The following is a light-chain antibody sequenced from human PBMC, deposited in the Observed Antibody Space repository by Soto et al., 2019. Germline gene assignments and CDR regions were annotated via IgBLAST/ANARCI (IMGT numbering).Light chain of an antibody. Sequence: EIVMTQSPATLSVSPGERATLSCRASQSVRSNLAWYHQRPGQAPRLLIYAASARASGVPDRFTGGGSGTDFTLTIRRLEPEDFALYYCQQYAGSPITFGQGTRLEVK. J-gene: IGKJ5*01. CDR2: AAS. CDR1: QSVRSN. V-gene: IGKV3-20*01. CDR3: QQYAGSPIT.